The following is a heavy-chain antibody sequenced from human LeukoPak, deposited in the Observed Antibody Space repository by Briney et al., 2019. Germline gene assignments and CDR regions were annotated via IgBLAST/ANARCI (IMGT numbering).Heavy chain of an antibody. V-gene: IGHV3-7*01. Sequence: GGSLRLSCAAPGFDFGTFWMSWVRQAPGRGLEWVAKINQDGSVRDYVDSVKGRFTISRDNANNFLHLQMNSLRADDAAVYYCARDQNFYDTTGEGYFQHWGQGTLVTVSS. CDR1: GFDFGTFW. CDR3: ARDQNFYDTTGEGYFQH. D-gene: IGHD3-22*01. J-gene: IGHJ1*01. CDR2: INQDGSVR.